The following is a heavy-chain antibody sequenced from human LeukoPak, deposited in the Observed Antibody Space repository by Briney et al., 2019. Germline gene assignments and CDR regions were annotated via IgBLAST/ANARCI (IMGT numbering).Heavy chain of an antibody. D-gene: IGHD3-22*01. CDR3: ARLNVDYYDSSGYQDY. CDR2: INPNSGGT. CDR1: GYTFTGYY. J-gene: IGHJ4*02. Sequence: GAPVKVSCKASGYTFTGYYMHWVRQAPGQGLEWMGRINPNSGGTNYAQKFQGRVTMTRDTSISTAYMELSRLRSDDTAVHYCARLNVDYYDSSGYQDYWGQGTLVTVSS. V-gene: IGHV1-2*06.